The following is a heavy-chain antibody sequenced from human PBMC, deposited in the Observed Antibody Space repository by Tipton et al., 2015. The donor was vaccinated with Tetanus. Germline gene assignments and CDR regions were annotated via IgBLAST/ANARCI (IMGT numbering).Heavy chain of an antibody. J-gene: IGHJ5*01. CDR3: ARRGEARANWFDS. Sequence: SLRLSCAGSGFSFRDFGMNWVRQAPGKGLEWISYISYSSTSTYYADSVKGRFAVSRDNAKNSLYLQMNTLRDDDTAVYYCARRGEARANWFDSWGQGTLVTVSS. V-gene: IGHV3-48*02. CDR2: ISYSSTST. CDR1: GFSFRDFG.